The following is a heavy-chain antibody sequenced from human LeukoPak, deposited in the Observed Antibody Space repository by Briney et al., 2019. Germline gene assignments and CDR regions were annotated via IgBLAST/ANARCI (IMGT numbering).Heavy chain of an antibody. V-gene: IGHV3-11*01. CDR2: ISSSGSTI. CDR3: ARDPHRVSGDYVWGSTVAPWFDY. D-gene: IGHD3-16*01. Sequence: GGSLRLSCAASGFTFSDYYMSWIRQAPGKGLEWVSYISSSGSTIYYADSVKGRFTISRDNAKNSLYLQMNSLRAEDTVVYYCARDPHRVSGDYVWGSTVAPWFDYWGQGTLVTVSS. CDR1: GFTFSDYY. J-gene: IGHJ4*02.